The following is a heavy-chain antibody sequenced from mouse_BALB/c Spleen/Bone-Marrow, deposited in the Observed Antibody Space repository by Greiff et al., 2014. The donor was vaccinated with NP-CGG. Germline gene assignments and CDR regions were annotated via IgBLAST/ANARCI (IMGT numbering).Heavy chain of an antibody. CDR1: GFPFTSSW. CDR3: ARSYRFWYFDV. V-gene: IGHV1S130*01. Sequence: VKLVESGSVLVRPGTSVNLSCKASGFPFTSSWMHWAKQRPGQGLEWIGDIHPNSGNTYYNEKFKGKATLTVDSSSSTAYVDLSSLTSEDSAVYFCARSYRFWYFDVWGAGTTVTVSS. J-gene: IGHJ1*01. CDR2: IHPNSGNT. D-gene: IGHD2-14*01.